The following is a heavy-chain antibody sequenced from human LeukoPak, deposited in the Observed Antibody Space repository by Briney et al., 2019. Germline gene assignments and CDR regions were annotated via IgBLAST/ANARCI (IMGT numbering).Heavy chain of an antibody. J-gene: IGHJ4*02. CDR3: VRGSESSMAPRYFDY. D-gene: IGHD2/OR15-2a*01. V-gene: IGHV4-61*02. Sequence: SETLSHTCTASGGSISRGNYYWSWIRQPAGTGLEWIGRIYTSGSTNYNPSLKSRVTISVDTSKNQFSLKLSSVTAADTAVYYCVRGSESSMAPRYFDYWGQGTLLTVSS. CDR1: GGSISRGNYY. CDR2: IYTSGST.